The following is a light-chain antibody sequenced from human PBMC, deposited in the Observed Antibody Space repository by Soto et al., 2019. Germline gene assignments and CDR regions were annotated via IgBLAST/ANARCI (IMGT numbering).Light chain of an antibody. J-gene: IGLJ1*01. CDR2: EVS. V-gene: IGLV2-14*01. CDR3: SSYAGSNNLYV. Sequence: QSVLTQPASVSGSPGQSITISCTGTSSDVGGYNYVSWYQQHPGKAPKLIIYEVSNRPSGVSNRFSGSKSGNTASLTISGLQAEDEADYYCSSYAGSNNLYVFGTGTKVTVL. CDR1: SSDVGGYNY.